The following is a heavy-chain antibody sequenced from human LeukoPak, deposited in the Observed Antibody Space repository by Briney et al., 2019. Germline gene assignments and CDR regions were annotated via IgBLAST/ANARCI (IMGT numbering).Heavy chain of an antibody. CDR2: IYTSGST. J-gene: IGHJ4*02. D-gene: IGHD3-10*01. CDR1: GGSISSYY. V-gene: IGHV4-4*08. CDR3: ARDDTMVRGAIFDY. Sequence: SKTLSLTCTVSGGSISSYYWSWIWQPPGKGLEWIGRIYTSGSTNYNPSLKSRVTISVDTSKNQFSLKLSSVTAADTAVYYCARDDTMVRGAIFDYWGQGTLVTVSS.